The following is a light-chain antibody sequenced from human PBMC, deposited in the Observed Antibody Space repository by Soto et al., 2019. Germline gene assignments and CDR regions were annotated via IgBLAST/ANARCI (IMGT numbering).Light chain of an antibody. CDR2: GAS. Sequence: EVVMTQSPATLSASPGERATLSCRASQTISSNVAWYQQKPGQAPRLLIYGASTRATGIPARFSGSGSGTEFTLTISSLQSEDFAVYYCQQYNDWPPLTFGGGTKVESK. V-gene: IGKV3-15*01. CDR3: QQYNDWPPLT. CDR1: QTISSN. J-gene: IGKJ4*01.